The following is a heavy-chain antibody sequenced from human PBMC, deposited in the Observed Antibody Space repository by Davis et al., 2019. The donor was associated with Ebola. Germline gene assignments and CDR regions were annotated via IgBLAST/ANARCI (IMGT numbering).Heavy chain of an antibody. CDR3: ARAYDFWSVGWFDP. CDR1: GFTFSSYW. CDR2: INSDGSST. Sequence: PGGSLRLSCAASGFTFSSYWMHWVRQAPGKGLVWVSRINSDGSSTSYADSVKGRFTISRDNAKNTLYLQMNSLRAEDTAVYYCARAYDFWSVGWFDPWGQGTLVTVSS. J-gene: IGHJ5*02. D-gene: IGHD3-3*01. V-gene: IGHV3-74*01.